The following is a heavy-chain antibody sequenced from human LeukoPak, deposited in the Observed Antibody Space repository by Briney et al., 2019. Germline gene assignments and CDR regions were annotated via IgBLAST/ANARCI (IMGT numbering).Heavy chain of an antibody. D-gene: IGHD4-17*01. CDR2: ISAYNGNT. J-gene: IGHJ4*02. V-gene: IGHV1-18*01. CDR3: ARADDDYGDYIHDY. CDR1: GYTFTSYG. Sequence: ASVKVSCKASGYTFTSYGISWVRQAPGQGLEWMGWISAYNGNTNYAQKLQGRVTMTTDTSTSTAYMELRSLRSDDTAVYYCARADDDYGDYIHDYWGQGTLDTVSS.